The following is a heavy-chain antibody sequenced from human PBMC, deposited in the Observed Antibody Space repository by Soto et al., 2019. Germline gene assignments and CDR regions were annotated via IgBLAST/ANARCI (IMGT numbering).Heavy chain of an antibody. CDR3: AKDPYYYDSSGYQPAPIFDY. J-gene: IGHJ4*02. Sequence: PGGSLRLSCAASGFTFSSYAMSWVRQAPGKGLEWVSAISGSGGSTYYADSVKGRFTISRDNSKNTLYLQMNSLRAEDTAVYYCAKDPYYYDSSGYQPAPIFDYWGQGTLVTVSS. V-gene: IGHV3-23*01. CDR1: GFTFSSYA. D-gene: IGHD3-22*01. CDR2: ISGSGGST.